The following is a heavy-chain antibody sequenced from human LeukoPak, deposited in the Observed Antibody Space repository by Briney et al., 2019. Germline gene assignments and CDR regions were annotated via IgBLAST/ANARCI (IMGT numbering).Heavy chain of an antibody. CDR2: IYPGDSDA. V-gene: IGHV5-51*01. CDR1: GYSFTMYW. J-gene: IGHJ4*02. D-gene: IGHD1-26*01. CDR3: ARLGGSGNSPDY. Sequence: GESLKISCQGSGYSFTMYWIGWVRQMPGKGLECMGIIYPGDSDATYSPSFQGQVTISADKSISAAYLQWSSLKASDTAMYYCARLGGSGNSPDYWGQGTLVTVSS.